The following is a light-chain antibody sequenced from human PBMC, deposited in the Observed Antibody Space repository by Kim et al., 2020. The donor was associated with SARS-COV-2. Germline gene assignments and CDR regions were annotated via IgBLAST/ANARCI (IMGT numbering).Light chain of an antibody. CDR3: QAWDSSTVV. CDR2: QDS. V-gene: IGLV3-1*01. Sequence: SVSPGKTASITCYGDKLGDEYACWYQQKPGQSPVLVIYQDSKRPSGIPERFSGSNTGNTATLTISGTQAMDEADYYCQAWDSSTVVFGGGTQLTVL. J-gene: IGLJ2*01. CDR1: KLGDEY.